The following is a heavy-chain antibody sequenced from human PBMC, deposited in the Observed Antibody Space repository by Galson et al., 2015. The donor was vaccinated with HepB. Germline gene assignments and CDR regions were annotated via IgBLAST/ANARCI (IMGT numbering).Heavy chain of an antibody. D-gene: IGHD5-12*01. J-gene: IGHJ6*02. CDR2: ISSSSSYI. V-gene: IGHV3-21*01. CDR3: ARFNSGYDSTYYYYYGMDV. Sequence: SLRLSCAASGFTFSSYSMNWVRQAPGKGLEWVSSISSSSSYIYYADSVKGRFTISRDNAKNSLYLQMNSPRAEDTAVYYCARFNSGYDSTYYYYYGMDVWGQGTTVTVSS. CDR1: GFTFSSYS.